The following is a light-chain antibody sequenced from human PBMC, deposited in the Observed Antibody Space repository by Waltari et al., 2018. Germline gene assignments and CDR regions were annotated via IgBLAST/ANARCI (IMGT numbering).Light chain of an antibody. Sequence: QLVLTQSPSASASLGASVKLTCTLSSGHSNYAIAWHQQQPEKGPRYLMKLNSDGTHNKGDGIPDRFSGSSSGGERYLTISSRQSEDEADYYCQTWGTGIRVFGGGTKLTVL. CDR1: SGHSNYA. V-gene: IGLV4-69*01. CDR2: LNSDGTH. J-gene: IGLJ3*02. CDR3: QTWGTGIRV.